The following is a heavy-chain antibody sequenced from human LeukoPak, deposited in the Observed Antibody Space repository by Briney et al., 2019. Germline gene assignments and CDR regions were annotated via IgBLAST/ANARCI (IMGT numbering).Heavy chain of an antibody. CDR2: IYYSGST. CDR3: AREWELTPYAFDI. CDR1: GGSISSSSYY. D-gene: IGHD1-26*01. Sequence: SETLSLTCTVSGGSISSSSYYWGWIRQPPGKGLEWIGSIYYSGSTYYNPSLKSRVTISVDTSKNQFSLKLSSVTAADTAVYYCAREWELTPYAFDIWGQGTMVTVSS. V-gene: IGHV4-39*07. J-gene: IGHJ3*02.